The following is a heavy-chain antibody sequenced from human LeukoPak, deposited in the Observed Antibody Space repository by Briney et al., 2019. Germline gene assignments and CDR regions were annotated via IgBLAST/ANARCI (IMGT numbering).Heavy chain of an antibody. Sequence: ASVKVSCKASGYTFTSYDINWVRQATGQGLEWMGWMNPNSGNTGYAQKFQGRVSMTRNTSISTAYMELSSLRSEDTAVYYCARGSFRGATVGNWFDPWGQGTLVTVSS. D-gene: IGHD3-16*01. V-gene: IGHV1-8*01. CDR2: MNPNSGNT. CDR3: ARGSFRGATVGNWFDP. J-gene: IGHJ5*02. CDR1: GYTFTSYD.